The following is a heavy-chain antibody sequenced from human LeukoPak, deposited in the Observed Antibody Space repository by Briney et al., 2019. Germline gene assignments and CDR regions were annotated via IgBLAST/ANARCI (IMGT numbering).Heavy chain of an antibody. D-gene: IGHD6-19*01. Sequence: PGGSLRLSCTASGFTVSSNYMSWVRQAPGKGLEWVSVIYSGGSTYYADSVKGRFTISRDNSKSTLYLQMNSLRAEDTAVYYCAKRRYSSGWVDYWGQGTLVTVSS. CDR2: IYSGGST. CDR1: GFTVSSNY. J-gene: IGHJ4*02. V-gene: IGHV3-53*01. CDR3: AKRRYSSGWVDY.